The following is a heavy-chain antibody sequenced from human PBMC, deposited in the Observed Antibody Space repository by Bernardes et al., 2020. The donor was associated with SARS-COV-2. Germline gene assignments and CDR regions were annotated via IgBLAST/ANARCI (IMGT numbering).Heavy chain of an antibody. CDR1: GFTFSSYS. CDR3: ARLGSDYGPDY. D-gene: IGHD4-17*01. CDR2: ISSSSSYI. J-gene: IGHJ4*02. Sequence: GGSLRLSCAASGFTFSSYSMNWVRQAPGKGLEWVSSISSSSSYIYYADSVKGRFTISRDNAKNSLYLQMNSLRAEDTAVYYCARLGSDYGPDYWGQGTLVTVAS. V-gene: IGHV3-21*01.